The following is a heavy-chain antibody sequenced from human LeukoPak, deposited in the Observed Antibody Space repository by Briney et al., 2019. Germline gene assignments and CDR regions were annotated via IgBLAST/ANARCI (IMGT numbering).Heavy chain of an antibody. CDR2: IISSGSTI. Sequence: GGSLRLSCAASGFTFSSYEMNWVRQAPGKGLEWVSYIISSGSTIYYADSVKGRFTISRDNDKNSLYVEMNSLRAEDTAVYYCARDAYDSSGYFPFGNWGQGTLVTVSS. J-gene: IGHJ4*02. CDR1: GFTFSSYE. D-gene: IGHD3-22*01. V-gene: IGHV3-48*03. CDR3: ARDAYDSSGYFPFGN.